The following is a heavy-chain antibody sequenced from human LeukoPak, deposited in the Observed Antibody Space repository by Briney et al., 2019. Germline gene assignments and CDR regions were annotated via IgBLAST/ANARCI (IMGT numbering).Heavy chain of an antibody. V-gene: IGHV3-74*01. D-gene: IGHD3-10*01. Sequence: PGGSLRLSCAASGFTFTSYVMHWVRQAPGKGLMWVSRINSDGSSTSNADSVKGRFTISRDNATNTLYLQMNSLRVEDTAMYSCAGEGSASGNFQRWGQGTLVTVSS. J-gene: IGHJ1*01. CDR1: GFTFTSYV. CDR2: INSDGSST. CDR3: AGEGSASGNFQR.